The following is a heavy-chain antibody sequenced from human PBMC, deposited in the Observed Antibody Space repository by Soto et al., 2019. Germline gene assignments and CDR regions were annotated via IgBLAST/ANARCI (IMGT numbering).Heavy chain of an antibody. V-gene: IGHV4-39*01. CDR2: IYYSGST. D-gene: IGHD2-15*01. CDR3: ARHPIVVVVAATLRPGTSIDY. CDR1: GGSISSSSYY. Sequence: PSETLSLTCTVSGGSISSSSYYWGWIRQPPGKGLEWIGSIYYSGSTYYNTSLKSRVTISVDTSKNQFSLKLSSVTAADTAVYYCARHPIVVVVAATLRPGTSIDYWGQGTLVTVSS. J-gene: IGHJ4*02.